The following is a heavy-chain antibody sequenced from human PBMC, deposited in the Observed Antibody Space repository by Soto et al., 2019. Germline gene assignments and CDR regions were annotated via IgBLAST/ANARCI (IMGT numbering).Heavy chain of an antibody. J-gene: IGHJ6*02. CDR1: GGSMRNYF. V-gene: IGHV4-59*04. CDR2: IYDSGST. CDR3: ARGSSSYYDYGMDV. Sequence: SETLSLTCTVSGGSMRNYFWTWIRQPPGKGLEWIGNIYDSGSTSYNPSLKSRVTMSVDTSKNQFSLRLTSVTAADTAVYFCARGSSSYYDYGMDVWGQGTTVTVSS. D-gene: IGHD6-6*01.